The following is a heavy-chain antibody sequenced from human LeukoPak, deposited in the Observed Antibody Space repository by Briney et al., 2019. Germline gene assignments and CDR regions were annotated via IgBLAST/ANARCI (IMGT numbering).Heavy chain of an antibody. CDR1: GVSISSYY. D-gene: IGHD6-19*01. V-gene: IGHV4-59*08. Sequence: SETLSLTCTVSGVSISSYYWSWIRQPPGKGLEWIGYIYYSGSTNYNPSLKSRVTISVDTSKNQFSLKLSSVTAADTAVYYCARHAPYSSGWYQVANLDYWGQGTLVTVSS. J-gene: IGHJ4*02. CDR2: IYYSGST. CDR3: ARHAPYSSGWYQVANLDY.